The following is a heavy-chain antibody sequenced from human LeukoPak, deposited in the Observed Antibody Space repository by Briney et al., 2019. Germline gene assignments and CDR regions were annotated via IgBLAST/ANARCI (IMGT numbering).Heavy chain of an antibody. CDR1: GGTFSSYA. CDR2: IIPILGIA. J-gene: IGHJ4*02. CDR3: ASTLGYCSGGSCSPFDY. Sequence: SVKVSCKASGGTFSSYAISWVRQAPGQGLEWMERIIPILGIANYAQKFQGSVTITADKSTSTAYMELSSLRSEDTAVYYCASTLGYCSGGSCSPFDYWGQGTLVTVSS. D-gene: IGHD2-15*01. V-gene: IGHV1-69*04.